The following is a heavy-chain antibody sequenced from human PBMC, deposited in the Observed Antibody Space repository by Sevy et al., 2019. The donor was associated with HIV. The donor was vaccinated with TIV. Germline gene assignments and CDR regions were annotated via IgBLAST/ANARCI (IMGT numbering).Heavy chain of an antibody. CDR2: IYYSGST. Sequence: SDTLSLTCTVSAGSISSYYWSWIRQPPGKGLEWIGYIYYSGSTNYNPSLKSRVTISVDTSKNQFSLKLSSVTAADTAVYYGARGGVGITFGGVIAIDAFDIWGQGTMVTVSS. CDR1: AGSISSYY. CDR3: ARGGVGITFGGVIAIDAFDI. J-gene: IGHJ3*02. D-gene: IGHD3-16*02. V-gene: IGHV4-59*01.